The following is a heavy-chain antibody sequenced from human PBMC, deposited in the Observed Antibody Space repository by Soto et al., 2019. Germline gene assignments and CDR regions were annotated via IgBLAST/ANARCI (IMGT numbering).Heavy chain of an antibody. CDR2: IIPIFGTA. J-gene: IGHJ4*02. CDR1: GGTFSSYA. D-gene: IGHD3-22*01. CDR3: ARVDYYDSSGSQHFDY. V-gene: IGHV1-69*01. Sequence: QVQLVQSGAEVKKPGSSVKVSCKASGGTFSSYAISWVRQAPGQGLEWMGGIIPIFGTANYAQKFQGRVTITADESTSTAYMQLSSLRSEDPAVYYCARVDYYDSSGSQHFDYWGQGTLVTVSS.